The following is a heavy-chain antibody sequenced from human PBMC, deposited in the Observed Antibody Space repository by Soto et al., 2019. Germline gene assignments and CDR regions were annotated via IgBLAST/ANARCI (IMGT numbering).Heavy chain of an antibody. CDR3: ARRARPDFYYMDF. Sequence: GGSLKLSCAASGFTLNGYAMAWARQAPGKGLEYVSGISSNGVGTYYANSVQGRFTISRDNSKNTVYLQMGSLRPEDMAVYYCARRARPDFYYMDFWGKGTTVTVSS. CDR2: ISSNGVGT. CDR1: GFTLNGYA. V-gene: IGHV3-64*01. D-gene: IGHD6-6*01. J-gene: IGHJ6*03.